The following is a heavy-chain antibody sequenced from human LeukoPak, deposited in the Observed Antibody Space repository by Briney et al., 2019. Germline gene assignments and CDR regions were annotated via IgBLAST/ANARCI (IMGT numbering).Heavy chain of an antibody. D-gene: IGHD2-8*01. CDR3: ARSNDYYYYYGMDV. CDR1: GGSISSYY. CDR2: IYYSGST. V-gene: IGHV4-59*01. Sequence: PSETLSLTCTVSGGSISSYYWSRIRQPPGKGLEWIGYIYYSGSTNYNPSLKSRVTIPVDTSKNQFSLKLSSVTAADTAVYYCARSNDYYYYYGMDVWGQGTTVAVSS. J-gene: IGHJ6*02.